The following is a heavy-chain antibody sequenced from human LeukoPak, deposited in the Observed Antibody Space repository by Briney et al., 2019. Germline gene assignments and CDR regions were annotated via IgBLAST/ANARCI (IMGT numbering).Heavy chain of an antibody. D-gene: IGHD4-17*01. Sequence: PGGSLRLSCAASGFTFSSYAMSWVRQAPGKGLEWVSAISGSGDSTYSTDSVKGRFTISRDNSKNTLYLQMNSLRAEDTAVYYCARDDDYGDSYWYFDLWGRGTLVTVSS. J-gene: IGHJ2*01. CDR2: ISGSGDST. CDR3: ARDDDYGDSYWYFDL. V-gene: IGHV3-23*01. CDR1: GFTFSSYA.